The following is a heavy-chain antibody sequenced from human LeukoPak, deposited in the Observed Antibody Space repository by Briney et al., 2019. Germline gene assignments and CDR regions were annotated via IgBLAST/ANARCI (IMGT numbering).Heavy chain of an antibody. J-gene: IGHJ4*02. V-gene: IGHV3-23*01. Sequence: GGSLRLSCAASGFTFSSYAMSWVRQAPGKGLEYVSSIGSGGYRFYGGSVKGRFSISRDNSQNTVYLQMNSLRGEDTAIYFCATKLPDASSYFDFWGQGILVTVSS. CDR1: GFTFSSYA. CDR3: ATKLPDASSYFDF. CDR2: IGSGGYR. D-gene: IGHD6-6*01.